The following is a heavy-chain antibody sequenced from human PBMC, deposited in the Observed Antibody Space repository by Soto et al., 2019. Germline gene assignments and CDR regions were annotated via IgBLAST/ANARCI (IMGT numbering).Heavy chain of an antibody. V-gene: IGHV3-23*01. D-gene: IGHD2-15*01. CDR3: AKDDCIGGSCYSVFRDAFDI. CDR2: ISGSGGST. CDR1: GFTFSSYA. Sequence: GGSLRLSCAASGFTFSSYAMSWVRQAPGKGLEWVSAISGSGGSTYYADSVKGRFTISRDNSKNTLYLQMNSLRAEDTAVYYCAKDDCIGGSCYSVFRDAFDIWGQGTMVTVSS. J-gene: IGHJ3*02.